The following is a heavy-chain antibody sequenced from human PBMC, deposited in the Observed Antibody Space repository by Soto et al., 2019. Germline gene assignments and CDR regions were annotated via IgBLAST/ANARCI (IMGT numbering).Heavy chain of an antibody. V-gene: IGHV1-18*01. CDR3: AREGGGIVLAPAAMPIDF. Sequence: ASVKVSCKASGYSFSSYGISWVRQAPGQGLEWMGWISGYNGNTYYAQELQGRVTMTRDTSTSTVYMELRSLRSDDTAVYYCAREGGGIVLAPAAMPIDFWGQGPLVTVSS. CDR1: GYSFSSYG. D-gene: IGHD2-2*01. J-gene: IGHJ4*02. CDR2: ISGYNGNT.